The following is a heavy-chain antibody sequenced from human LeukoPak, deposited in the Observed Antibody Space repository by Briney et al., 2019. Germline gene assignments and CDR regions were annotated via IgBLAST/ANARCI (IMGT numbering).Heavy chain of an antibody. Sequence: GGSLRLSCAASGFTFSNAWMSWIRQAPGKGLEWVAFIRYDGSNKYYADSVKGRFTISRDNSKNTLYLQMNSLRAEDTAVYYCAKGHSSGRGAMGDAFDIWGQGTMVTVSS. J-gene: IGHJ3*02. CDR2: IRYDGSNK. CDR3: AKGHSSGRGAMGDAFDI. V-gene: IGHV3-30*02. CDR1: GFTFSNAW. D-gene: IGHD6-19*01.